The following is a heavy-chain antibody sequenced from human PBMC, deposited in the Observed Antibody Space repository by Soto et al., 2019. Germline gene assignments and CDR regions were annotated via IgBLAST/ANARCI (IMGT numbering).Heavy chain of an antibody. D-gene: IGHD3-22*01. J-gene: IGHJ4*02. V-gene: IGHV3-23*01. CDR2: IRGNNGDT. CDR1: GFTFSFCA. Sequence: EVQLLESGGGLVQPGGSLRLSCAASGFTFSFCAMSWVRQAPGKGLEWVSSIRGNNGDTYYADSVKGRFTISRDNSKNTLYLQLNSLRVEDTAVYYFAQGHSDSYYYLDSWGQGSLVTGSS. CDR3: AQGHSDSYYYLDS.